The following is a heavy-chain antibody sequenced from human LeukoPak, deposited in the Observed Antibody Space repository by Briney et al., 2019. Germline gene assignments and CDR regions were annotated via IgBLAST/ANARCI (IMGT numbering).Heavy chain of an antibody. CDR1: GFTFSSYG. D-gene: IGHD3-3*01. Sequence: GGSLRLSCAASGFTFSSYGMHWVRQAPGKGLEWVAVISYDGSNKYYGDSVKGRFTISRDNSKNTLYLQMNSLRAEDTAVYYCAKGEYDFWSGSVYWGQRTLVTVHS. CDR2: ISYDGSNK. V-gene: IGHV3-30*18. CDR3: AKGEYDFWSGSVY. J-gene: IGHJ1*01.